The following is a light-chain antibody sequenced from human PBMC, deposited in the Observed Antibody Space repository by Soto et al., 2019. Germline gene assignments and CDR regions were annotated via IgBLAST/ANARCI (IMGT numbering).Light chain of an antibody. CDR3: QQYDDRPLT. J-gene: IGKJ4*01. CDR1: QTISTY. CDR2: AAS. V-gene: IGKV1-33*01. Sequence: DIQMTQSPSSLSASVGDRGTITCRASQTISTYLNWYQQKPGEAPKLLIYAASNLASGVPSRFSGSGSGTHFAFTISSLQPEDIATYYCQQYDDRPLTFGGATTVDIK.